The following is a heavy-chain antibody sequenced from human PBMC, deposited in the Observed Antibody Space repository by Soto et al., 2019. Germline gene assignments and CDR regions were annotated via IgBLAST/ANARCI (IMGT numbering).Heavy chain of an antibody. Sequence: EVQLVESGGGLVKPGGSLRLSCAASGFTFSSYSMNWVRQAPGKGLEWVSSISSSSSYIYYADSVKGRFTISKDNAKNSLYLQMNSLRAEDTAVYYCARDWDFWSVENWFDPWGQGPLVTVSS. CDR2: ISSSSSYI. CDR1: GFTFSSYS. D-gene: IGHD3-3*01. J-gene: IGHJ5*02. CDR3: ARDWDFWSVENWFDP. V-gene: IGHV3-21*01.